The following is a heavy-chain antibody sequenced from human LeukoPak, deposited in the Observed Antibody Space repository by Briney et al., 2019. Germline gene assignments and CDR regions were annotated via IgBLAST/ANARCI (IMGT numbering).Heavy chain of an antibody. CDR1: GYTFTSYH. J-gene: IGHJ4*02. CDR2: INLSGGST. Sequence: ASVKVSCKASGYTFTSYHMHWVRQAPGQGLEWMGLINLSGGSTTYAQRFQGRVTLTRDTSTSTVYMELSSLRSEDTAVYYCARDYVDDIPMIKDYWGQGTLVTVSS. CDR3: ARDYVDDIPMIKDY. D-gene: IGHD2-8*01. V-gene: IGHV1-46*01.